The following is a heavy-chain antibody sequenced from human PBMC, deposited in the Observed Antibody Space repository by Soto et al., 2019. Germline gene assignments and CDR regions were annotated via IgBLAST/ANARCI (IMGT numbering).Heavy chain of an antibody. Sequence: GGSLRLSCAASGFSFSSYAMTWVRQAPGKGPEWVSGISANGRSTYYADSVKGRFTIFRDNSKNTLYLQMKSLRVEDTAVYFCARYYDYSGGTSGGMDVWGQGTTVTVSS. J-gene: IGHJ6*02. D-gene: IGHD3-16*01. CDR2: ISANGRST. V-gene: IGHV3-23*01. CDR3: ARYYDYSGGTSGGMDV. CDR1: GFSFSSYA.